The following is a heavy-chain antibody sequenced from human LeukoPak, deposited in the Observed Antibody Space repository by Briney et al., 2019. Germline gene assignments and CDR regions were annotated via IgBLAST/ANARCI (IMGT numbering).Heavy chain of an antibody. CDR3: ARALRYSSPFDY. J-gene: IGHJ4*02. V-gene: IGHV3-74*01. CDR2: INSDGSST. CDR1: GFTFSSYW. D-gene: IGHD6-13*01. Sequence: PGGSLRLSCAASGFTFSSYWMHWVRQAPGKGLVWVSRINSDGSSTSYADSVKGRFTVSRDNAKNTLYLQMNSLRAEDTAVYYCARALRYSSPFDYWGQGTLVTVSS.